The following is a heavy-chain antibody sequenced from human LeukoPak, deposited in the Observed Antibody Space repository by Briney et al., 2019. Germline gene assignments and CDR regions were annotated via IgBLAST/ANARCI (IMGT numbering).Heavy chain of an antibody. CDR3: VKEYHSRGFGAYFDY. V-gene: IGHV3-21*01. Sequence: PGGSLRLSCAASGFTFSSYSMNWVRQAPGKGLEWVSSISSSSYIYYADSVKGRFTLSRDNSINTVDLQMNSLRAEDTAVYYCVKEYHSRGFGAYFDYWGQGTLVTVSS. CDR2: ISSSSYI. D-gene: IGHD3-3*01. J-gene: IGHJ4*02. CDR1: GFTFSSYS.